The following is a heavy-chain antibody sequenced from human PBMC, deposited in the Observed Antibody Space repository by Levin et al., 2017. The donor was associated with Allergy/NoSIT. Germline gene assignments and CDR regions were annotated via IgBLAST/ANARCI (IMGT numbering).Heavy chain of an antibody. Sequence: PGGSLRLSCAASGFTFSSYAMSWVRQAPGKGLEWVSAISGSGGSTYYADSVKGRFTISRDNSKNTLYLQMNSLRAEDTAVYYCAKDRVRAVATIGVRYYFDYWGQGTLVTVSS. D-gene: IGHD5-12*01. J-gene: IGHJ4*02. V-gene: IGHV3-23*01. CDR2: ISGSGGST. CDR1: GFTFSSYA. CDR3: AKDRVRAVATIGVRYYFDY.